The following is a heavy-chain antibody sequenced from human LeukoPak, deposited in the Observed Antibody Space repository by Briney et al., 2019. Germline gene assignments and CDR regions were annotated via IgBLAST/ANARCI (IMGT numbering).Heavy chain of an antibody. V-gene: IGHV4-61*08. CDR2: IYYSGST. D-gene: IGHD5-24*01. J-gene: IGHJ3*02. Sequence: SETLSLTCAVSGGSISSGGYSWSWIRQPPGKGLEWIGYIYYSGSTNYNPSLKSRVTISVDTSKNQFSLKLSSVTAADTAVYYCAGRLWRRDGYNLSAFDIWGQGTMVTVSS. CDR3: AGRLWRRDGYNLSAFDI. CDR1: GGSISSGGYS.